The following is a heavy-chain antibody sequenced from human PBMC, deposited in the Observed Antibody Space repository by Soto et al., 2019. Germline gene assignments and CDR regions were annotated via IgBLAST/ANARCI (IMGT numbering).Heavy chain of an antibody. V-gene: IGHV3-74*01. CDR2: INSDGNST. D-gene: IGHD4-4*01. CDR1: GFTFSPFW. Sequence: EVQLVESGGGLVQPGGSLRLPCAASGFTFSPFWMHCVRQVPGKGPGWVSRINSDGNSTSYADSAKGRFTISRDNAKNRLYLQMNRVSAEDTAVYFCARGSNHFDYWGQGTLVTVSS. J-gene: IGHJ4*02. CDR3: ARGSNHFDY.